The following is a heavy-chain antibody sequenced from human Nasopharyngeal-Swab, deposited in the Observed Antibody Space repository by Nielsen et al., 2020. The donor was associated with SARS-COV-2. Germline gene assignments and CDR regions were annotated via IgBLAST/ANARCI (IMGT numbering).Heavy chain of an antibody. Sequence: ASVKVSCKASGYIFTSYDLSWVRQARGKGLEWMGWIGAYNGNTNYAQKFQDRVTMTTDTSTSTVYMELRSLRSDDTAVYYCARHGVAEDYWGQGTLVTVSS. CDR2: IGAYNGNT. D-gene: IGHD3-3*01. CDR3: ARHGVAEDY. CDR1: GYIFTSYD. J-gene: IGHJ4*02. V-gene: IGHV1-18*01.